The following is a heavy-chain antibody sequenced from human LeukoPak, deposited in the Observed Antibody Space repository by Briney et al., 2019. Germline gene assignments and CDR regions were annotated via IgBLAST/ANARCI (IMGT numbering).Heavy chain of an antibody. D-gene: IGHD3-16*02. CDR3: ARGISIMITFGGVIVKGFDY. V-gene: IGHV3-7*01. J-gene: IGHJ4*02. CDR2: IKQDGSEK. CDR1: GFTFSSYW. Sequence: GGSLRLSCAASGFTFSSYWMSWVRQAPGKGLEWVANIKQDGSEKYYVDSVKGRFTISRDNAKNSLYLQMSSLRAEDTAVYYCARGISIMITFGGVIVKGFDYWGQGTLVTVSS.